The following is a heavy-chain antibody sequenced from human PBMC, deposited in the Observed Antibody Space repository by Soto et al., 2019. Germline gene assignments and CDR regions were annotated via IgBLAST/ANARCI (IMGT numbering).Heavy chain of an antibody. CDR2: IYSGGST. V-gene: IGHV3-53*01. J-gene: IGHJ6*02. D-gene: IGHD2-2*02. CDR1: GFTVSSNY. Sequence: GGSLRLSCAASGFTVSSNYMSWVRQAPGKGLQWVSVIYSGGSTYYADSVKGRFTISRDNSKNTPYLQMNSLRAEDTAVYYCARDLRYCSSTSCYTRRNYYYGMDVWGQGTTVTVSS. CDR3: ARDLRYCSSTSCYTRRNYYYGMDV.